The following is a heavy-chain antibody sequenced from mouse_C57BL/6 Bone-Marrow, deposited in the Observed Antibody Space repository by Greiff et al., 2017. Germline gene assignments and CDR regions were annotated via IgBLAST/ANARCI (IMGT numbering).Heavy chain of an antibody. J-gene: IGHJ2*01. V-gene: IGHV1-55*01. D-gene: IGHD2-4*01. Sequence: VKLQQPGAELVKPGASVKMSCKASGYTFTSYWITWVKQRPGQGLEWIGDIYPGSGSTNYNEKFKSKATLTVDTSSSTAYMQLSSLTSEDSAVYYCARVISCDYDLFDYWGQGTTLTVSS. CDR2: IYPGSGST. CDR3: ARVISCDYDLFDY. CDR1: GYTFTSYW.